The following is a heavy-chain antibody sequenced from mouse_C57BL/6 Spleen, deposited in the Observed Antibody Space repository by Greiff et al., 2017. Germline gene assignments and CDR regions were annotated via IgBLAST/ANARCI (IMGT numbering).Heavy chain of an antibody. Sequence: QVQLKESGPGILQSSQTLSLTCSFSGFSLSTSGMGVSWIRQPSGKGLEWLAHIYWDDDKRYNPSLKSRLTISKDTSRNQVFLKITSVDTADTATYYCARSYYYGSSSSAMDYWGQGTSVTVSS. CDR2: IYWDDDK. CDR3: ARSYYYGSSSSAMDY. J-gene: IGHJ4*01. CDR1: GFSLSTSGMG. D-gene: IGHD1-1*01. V-gene: IGHV8-12*01.